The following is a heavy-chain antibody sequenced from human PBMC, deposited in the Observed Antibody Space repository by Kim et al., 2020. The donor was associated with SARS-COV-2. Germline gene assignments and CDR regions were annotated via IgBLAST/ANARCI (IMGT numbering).Heavy chain of an antibody. D-gene: IGHD3-16*01. CDR3: ARLSNWYVWDKFDY. J-gene: IGHJ4*02. CDR1: GFTFSSYW. V-gene: IGHV3-74*01. Sequence: GGSLRLSCVASGFTFSSYWMHWVRQAPGKGLVWVSRVNSDGSSTCYADSVKGRFTISRDNARNTLYLQMNSLRAEDTAVYYCARLSNWYVWDKFDYGGQGTLVTVSS. CDR2: VNSDGSST.